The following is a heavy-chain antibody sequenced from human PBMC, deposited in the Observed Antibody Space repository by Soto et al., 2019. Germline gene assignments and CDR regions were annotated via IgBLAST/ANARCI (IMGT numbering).Heavy chain of an antibody. V-gene: IGHV1-69*02. Sequence: SVKVSCKASGGTFSSYTISWVRQAPGQGLEWMGRIIPILGIANYAQKFQGRVTITADKSTSTAYMELSSLRSEDTAVYYCARVRGLGGSGGAFDIWGQGTMVTVSS. CDR2: IIPILGIA. CDR1: GGTFSSYT. J-gene: IGHJ3*02. CDR3: ARVRGLGGSGGAFDI. D-gene: IGHD3-10*01.